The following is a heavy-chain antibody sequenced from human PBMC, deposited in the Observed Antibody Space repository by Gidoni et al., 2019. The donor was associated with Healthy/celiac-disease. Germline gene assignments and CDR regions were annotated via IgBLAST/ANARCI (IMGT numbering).Heavy chain of an antibody. D-gene: IGHD3-10*01. Sequence: QVQLQESGPGLVKPSQTLSLTCTVSGGSIRSGDYYWSWIRQPPGKGLEWIGYIYYSGSTYYNPSLKSRVTISVDTSKNQFSLKLSSVTAADTAVYYCARGQFGELSFLGGGYFDLWGRGTLVTVSS. CDR1: GGSIRSGDYY. J-gene: IGHJ2*01. CDR2: IYYSGST. V-gene: IGHV4-30-4*01. CDR3: ARGQFGELSFLGGGYFDL.